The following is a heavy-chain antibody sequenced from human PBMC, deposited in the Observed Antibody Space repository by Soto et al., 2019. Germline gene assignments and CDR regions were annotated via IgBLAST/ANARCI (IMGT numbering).Heavy chain of an antibody. CDR3: ARGRRGSGSYSPYYYYYVDV. V-gene: IGHV1-8*01. J-gene: IGHJ6*03. Sequence: ASVKVSCKASGYTFTSYDINWVRQATGQGLEWMGWMNPNSGNTGYAQKFQGRVTMTRNTSISTAYMELSSLRSEDTAVYYCARGRRGSGSYSPYYYYYVDVWGKGTTVTGSS. D-gene: IGHD3-10*01. CDR1: GYTFTSYD. CDR2: MNPNSGNT.